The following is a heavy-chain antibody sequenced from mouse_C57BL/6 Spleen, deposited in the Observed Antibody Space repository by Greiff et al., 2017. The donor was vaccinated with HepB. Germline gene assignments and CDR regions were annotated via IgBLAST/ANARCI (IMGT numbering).Heavy chain of an antibody. CDR3: ARSGYPAWFAY. V-gene: IGHV1-61*01. CDR2: IYPSDSET. CDR1: GYTFTSYW. Sequence: VQLKQPGAELVRPGSSVKLSCKASGYTFTSYWMDWVKQRRGQGLEWIGNIYPSDSETHYNQKFKDKATLTVDKSSSTAYMQLSSLTSEDSAVYYCARSGYPAWFAYWGQGTLVTVSA. D-gene: IGHD3-1*01. J-gene: IGHJ3*01.